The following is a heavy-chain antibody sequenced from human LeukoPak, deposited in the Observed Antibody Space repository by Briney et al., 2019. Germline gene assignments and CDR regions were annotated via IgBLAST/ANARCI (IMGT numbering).Heavy chain of an antibody. V-gene: IGHV3-64D*08. CDR2: ISDNGGRT. CDR3: VKSRYDYDSSGYSNSYGMDV. J-gene: IGHJ6*02. CDR1: GFTFRRYG. Sequence: PGGSLRLSCSVSGFTFRRYGVHWVRQAPGQGLEYVSGISDNGGRTNYADSVKDRFTISRDNARNTLDLQMTSLRAEDTAVYYCVKSRYDYDSSGYSNSYGMDVWGQGTTVTVSS. D-gene: IGHD3-22*01.